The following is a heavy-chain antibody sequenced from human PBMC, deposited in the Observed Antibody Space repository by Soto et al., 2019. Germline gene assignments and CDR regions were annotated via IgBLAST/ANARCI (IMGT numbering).Heavy chain of an antibody. V-gene: IGHV1-18*01. CDR2: ISTYNGNT. CDR1: GYTFSDYG. CDR3: ARDDSGFSGSHYIDYFNY. Sequence: ASVKVSCKASGYTFSDYGISWARQAPGQGLEWMGWISTYNGNTNYAQKLQGRVTMTTDTSTSTAYMELSSLTSEDTAVYYCARDDSGFSGSHYIDYFNYWGQGALVTVSS. J-gene: IGHJ4*02. D-gene: IGHD1-26*01.